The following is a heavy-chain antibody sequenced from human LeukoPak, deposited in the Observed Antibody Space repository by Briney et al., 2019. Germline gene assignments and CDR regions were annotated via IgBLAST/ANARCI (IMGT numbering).Heavy chain of an antibody. Sequence: GGSLSLSCAASGFTFADYYMTCIRQAPGKRLECVSYISTSSSYTDYADSVKGRFTISRDNAKNSLFLQMNSLRAEDTAVYYCARGGFASSGTYFDYWGQGTLVTVSS. J-gene: IGHJ4*02. CDR3: ARGGFASSGTYFDY. CDR2: ISTSSSYT. CDR1: GFTFADYY. V-gene: IGHV3-11*05. D-gene: IGHD5-12*01.